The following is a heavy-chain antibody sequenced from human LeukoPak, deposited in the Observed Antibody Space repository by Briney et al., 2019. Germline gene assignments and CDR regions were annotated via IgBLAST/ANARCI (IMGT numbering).Heavy chain of an antibody. CDR3: AKASNNHGLGGTVEY. CDR2: ISYDGSNK. D-gene: IGHD1-14*01. CDR1: GFTFSRYA. J-gene: IGHJ4*02. Sequence: PGRSPRLSCADSGFTFSRYAMHWVRQAPGKGLEWVAVISYDGSNKFYADSVKGRLAISRGNSKNTLYLQMNSLRTEDTAVYYCAKASNNHGLGGTVEYWGQGTLVTVSS. V-gene: IGHV3-30*18.